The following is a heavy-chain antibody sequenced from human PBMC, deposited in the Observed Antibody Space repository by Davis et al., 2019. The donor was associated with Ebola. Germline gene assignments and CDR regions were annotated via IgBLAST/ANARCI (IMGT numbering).Heavy chain of an antibody. J-gene: IGHJ5*02. D-gene: IGHD6-19*01. CDR2: TNPSGRT. CDR1: GGSFSAFH. V-gene: IGHV4-34*01. CDR3: AAVFIAVAKTQWFDP. Sequence: MPSETLSLTCAVHGGSFSAFHWTWIRQSPGKGLEWIGETNPSGRTSYNPTLKSRVSISLDTAENQFSLHLTSVTAADTAMYFCAAVFIAVAKTQWFDPWGQGTLVTVSS.